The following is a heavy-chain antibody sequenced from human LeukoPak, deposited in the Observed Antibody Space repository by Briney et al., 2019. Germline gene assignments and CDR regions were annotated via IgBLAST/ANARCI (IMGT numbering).Heavy chain of an antibody. J-gene: IGHJ4*02. CDR2: IYYSGST. Sequence: SETLSLTCTVSGGSISSYYWSWIRQPPGKGLEWIGYIYYSGSTNYNPSLKSRVTISVDTSKNQFSLKLSSVTAADTAVYYCAIKPIGYCSSTSCLNFDYWGQGTLVTVSS. CDR1: GGSISSYY. D-gene: IGHD2-2*01. V-gene: IGHV4-59*08. CDR3: AIKPIGYCSSTSCLNFDY.